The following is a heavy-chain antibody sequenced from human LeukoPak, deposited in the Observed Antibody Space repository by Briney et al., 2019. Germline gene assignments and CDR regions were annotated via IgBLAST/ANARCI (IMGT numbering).Heavy chain of an antibody. D-gene: IGHD2-2*01. Sequence: SETLSLTCAVWGVSISSGNWWTWVRPSPGKGLEWIGETHRSGDTKYNPSLTGRATMSMDISKNHLSLNLISVTAADTAIYYCATRDQSRTPLVPLDSWGQGILVTVSS. J-gene: IGHJ4*02. CDR2: THRSGDT. CDR3: ATRDQSRTPLVPLDS. V-gene: IGHV4-4*02. CDR1: GVSISSGNW.